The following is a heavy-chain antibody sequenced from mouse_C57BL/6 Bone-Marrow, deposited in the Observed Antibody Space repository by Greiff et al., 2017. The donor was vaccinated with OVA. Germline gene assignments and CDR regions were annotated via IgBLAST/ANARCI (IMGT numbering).Heavy chain of an antibody. Sequence: EVQVVESGGGLVQSGRSLRLSCATSGFTFSDFYMEWVRQAPGKGLEWIAASRNKANDYTTEYSASVKGRFIVSRDTSQSILYLQMNALRAEDTAIYYCARDAFHYYGFYAMDYWGQGTSVTVSS. V-gene: IGHV7-1*01. CDR3: ARDAFHYYGFYAMDY. D-gene: IGHD1-2*01. J-gene: IGHJ4*01. CDR2: SRNKANDYTT. CDR1: GFTFSDFY.